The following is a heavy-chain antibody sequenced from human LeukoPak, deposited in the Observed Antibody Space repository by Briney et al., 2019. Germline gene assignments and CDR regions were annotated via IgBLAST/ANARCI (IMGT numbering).Heavy chain of an antibody. Sequence: SETLSLTCAVYGGSFSGYYWSWIRQPPGKGLELIGEINHSGSTNYNPSLKSRVTISVDTSKNQFSLKVSSVTAADTAVYYCARGDSSSNGAFDIWGQGTMVTVSS. J-gene: IGHJ3*02. D-gene: IGHD6-13*01. CDR3: ARGDSSSNGAFDI. V-gene: IGHV4-34*01. CDR2: INHSGST. CDR1: GGSFSGYY.